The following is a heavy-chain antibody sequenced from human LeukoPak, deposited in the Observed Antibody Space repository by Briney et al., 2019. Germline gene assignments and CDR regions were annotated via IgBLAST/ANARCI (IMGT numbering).Heavy chain of an antibody. V-gene: IGHV4-59*12. D-gene: IGHD2-2*02. Sequence: SETLSLTCTVSGGSISSYYWSWIRQPPGKGLEWIGYIYYSGSTNYNPSLKSRVTMSVDTSKYQFSLKLSSVTAADTAVYYCARVAGPLLYGYNWFDPWGQGTLVTVSS. CDR2: IYYSGST. J-gene: IGHJ5*02. CDR1: GGSISSYY. CDR3: ARVAGPLLYGYNWFDP.